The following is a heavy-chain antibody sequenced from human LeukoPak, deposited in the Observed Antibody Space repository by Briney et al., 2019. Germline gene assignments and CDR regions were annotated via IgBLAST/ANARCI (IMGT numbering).Heavy chain of an antibody. J-gene: IGHJ4*02. Sequence: PGASLRLPCAASGFTFSNYAMSWVRQAPGKGLEWVSAIVGSGSNTYYADSVKGRFTISRDNPKNTLYLQMNNLRADDTAVYYCAMWGDYDILTGYYDSDYWGQGTLVTVSS. CDR2: IVGSGSNT. CDR1: GFTFSNYA. CDR3: AMWGDYDILTGYYDSDY. D-gene: IGHD3-9*01. V-gene: IGHV3-23*01.